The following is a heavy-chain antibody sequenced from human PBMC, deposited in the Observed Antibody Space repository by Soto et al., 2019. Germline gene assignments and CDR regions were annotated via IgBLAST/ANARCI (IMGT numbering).Heavy chain of an antibody. V-gene: IGHV1-3*01. CDR3: ARDILSVGPRANDAFEV. CDR1: GFSFSDNL. CDR2: INPDNGNT. D-gene: IGHD2-8*02. Sequence: QVQLVQSGAEVRKPGASVNISCRASGFSFSDNLINWVRQAPGQSLEWMGWINPDNGNTRYSRTFQGRVTISRHSSASIAYVEVSDLTSEDTAVYYCARDILSVGPRANDAFEVWGQATMVTVSS. J-gene: IGHJ3*01.